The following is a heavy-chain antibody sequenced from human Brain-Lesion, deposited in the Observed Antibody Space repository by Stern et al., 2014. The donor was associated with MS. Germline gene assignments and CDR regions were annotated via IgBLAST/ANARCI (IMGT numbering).Heavy chain of an antibody. D-gene: IGHD3/OR15-3a*01. CDR3: GRAGLDDTFDV. J-gene: IGHJ3*01. Sequence: QLQESGPGLVKPSETLSLTCSISGGSVSSNRYYWGWIRQPPGKGLEWIGIIYYSGATFYNPSLKSRVSISMDTSKNQFSLSLSSVTAADTAVYYCGRAGLDDTFDVWGQGTMVTVSS. CDR2: IYYSGAT. V-gene: IGHV4-39*01. CDR1: GGSVSSNRYY.